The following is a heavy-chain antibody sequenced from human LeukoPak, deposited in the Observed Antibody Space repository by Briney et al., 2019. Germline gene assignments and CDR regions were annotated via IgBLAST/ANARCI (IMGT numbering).Heavy chain of an antibody. D-gene: IGHD3-10*01. J-gene: IGHJ5*02. CDR3: ARENQELMGGYNWFDP. V-gene: IGHV1-18*01. CDR1: GYTFTSYD. CDR2: ISAYNGNT. Sequence: GASVKVSCKASGYTFTSYDINWVRQAPGQGLEWMGWISAYNGNTNYAQKLQGRVTMTTDTSTSTAYMELRSLRSDDTAVYYCARENQELMGGYNWFDPWGQGTLVTVSS.